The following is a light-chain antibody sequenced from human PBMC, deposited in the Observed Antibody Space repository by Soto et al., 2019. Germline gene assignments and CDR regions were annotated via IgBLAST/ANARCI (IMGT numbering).Light chain of an antibody. CDR2: DVS. CDR1: SGDVGGYNY. V-gene: IGLV2-11*01. CDR3: CSYGGNYTPYV. Sequence: QSALTQPRSVSGSLGQSVTISCTGTSGDVGGYNYVSWYQKQSGQAPKLMIYDVSKRPSGVPDRFSGSKSGNTASLTISGLQAEDEADYYCCSYGGNYTPYVFGTGTQVTVL. J-gene: IGLJ1*01.